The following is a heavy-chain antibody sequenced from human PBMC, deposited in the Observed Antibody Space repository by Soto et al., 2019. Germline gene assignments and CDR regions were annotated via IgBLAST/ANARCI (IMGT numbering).Heavy chain of an antibody. J-gene: IGHJ6*02. D-gene: IGHD5-12*01. V-gene: IGHV1-18*01. CDR2: ISSYNGDT. CDR3: AREGVAPYDCYGMDG. CDR1: GYTFTRSG. Sequence: QVQLVQSGAEVKKPGASVKVSCKASGYTFTRSGISWVRQAPGQGPEWMGWISSYNGDTNYAQTFQGRVTMTKETTKSTAYMELRSLRSDDTAVYYCAREGVAPYDCYGMDGWGQGTPVTVSS.